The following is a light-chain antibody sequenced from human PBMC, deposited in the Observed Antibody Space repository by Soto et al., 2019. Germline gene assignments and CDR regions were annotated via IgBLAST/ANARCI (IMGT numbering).Light chain of an antibody. CDR1: QRLLHSNGNTF. CDR2: LGS. CDR3: MQALQTPYT. V-gene: IGKV2-28*01. J-gene: IGKJ2*01. Sequence: EIVMTQSPPSLTVTPGEPASISCRSSQRLLHSNGNTFLDWYLQKPGQSPQLLINLGSNRASGVADRVSGSEAGTDFTLKISRVEAEDVGVYYCMQALQTPYTFGQGTKLEIK.